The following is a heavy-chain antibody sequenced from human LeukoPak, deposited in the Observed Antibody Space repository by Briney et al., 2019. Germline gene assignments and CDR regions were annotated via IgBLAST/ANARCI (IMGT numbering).Heavy chain of an antibody. V-gene: IGHV1-46*01. CDR3: ALLQLERSFDY. CDR1: GYTFTSYD. D-gene: IGHD1-1*01. CDR2: INPSGGST. Sequence: ASVKVSCKASGYTFTSYDINWVRQAPGQGLEWMGIINPSGGSTSYAQKFQGRVTMTRNTSTSTVYMELSSLRSEDTAVYYCALLQLERSFDYWGQGTLVTVSS. J-gene: IGHJ4*02.